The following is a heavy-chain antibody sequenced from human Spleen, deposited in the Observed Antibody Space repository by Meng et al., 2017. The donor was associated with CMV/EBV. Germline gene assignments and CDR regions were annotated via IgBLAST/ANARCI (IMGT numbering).Heavy chain of an antibody. CDR3: ARKLIAVTENWFDP. V-gene: IGHV1-69*05. Sequence: SGGTFSSYAISWVRQAPGQGLEWMGGIIPIFGTANYAQKFQGRVTITTDESTSTAYLELSSLRSEDTAVYFCARKLIAVTENWFDPWGQGTLVTVSS. CDR1: GGTFSSYA. CDR2: IIPIFGTA. J-gene: IGHJ5*02. D-gene: IGHD6-19*01.